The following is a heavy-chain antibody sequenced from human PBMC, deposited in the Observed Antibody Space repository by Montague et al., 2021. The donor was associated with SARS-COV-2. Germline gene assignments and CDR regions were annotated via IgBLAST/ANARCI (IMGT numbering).Heavy chain of an antibody. CDR2: TYYSGTT. Sequence: SETLSLTCTVSGGSISRSYWSWIRQPPGKGLEWIGSTYYSGTTYXNLSPKSRVTISVDTSKKQFSLRLNSVTAADTGVYYCARHKGRLFVVGKFLWFGEFNFDIWGQGTMVTVSS. CDR1: GGSISRSY. V-gene: IGHV4-59*08. J-gene: IGHJ3*02. D-gene: IGHD3-10*01. CDR3: ARHKGRLFVVGKFLWFGEFNFDI.